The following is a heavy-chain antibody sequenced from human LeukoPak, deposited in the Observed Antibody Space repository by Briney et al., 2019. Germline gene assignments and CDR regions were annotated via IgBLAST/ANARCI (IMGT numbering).Heavy chain of an antibody. CDR3: AKGGNNDASTAHFEY. J-gene: IGHJ4*02. D-gene: IGHD2-21*02. CDR1: GFTFSSYA. CDR2: ISGSGSST. Sequence: GGSLRLSCAASGFTFSSYAMNWVRQAPGKGLEWVSTISGSGSSTYYADSVKGRFTISRDNSKNTLYLQMNSLRAEDTAVYHCAKGGNNDASTAHFEYWGQGTMVTVSS. V-gene: IGHV3-23*01.